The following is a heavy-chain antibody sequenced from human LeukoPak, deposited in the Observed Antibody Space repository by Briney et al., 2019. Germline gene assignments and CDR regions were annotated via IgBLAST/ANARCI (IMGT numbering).Heavy chain of an antibody. CDR2: IYYSGST. J-gene: IGHJ6*03. CDR1: GGSISSYY. CDR3: ARQTTAMDV. D-gene: IGHD4-11*01. V-gene: IGHV4-59*01. Sequence: SETLSLTCTVSGGSISSYYWSWIRQPPGKGLEWIGYIYYSGSTNYNPSLRSRVTISVDTSKNQFSLKLSSVTAADTAVYYCARQTTAMDVWGKGTTVTVSS.